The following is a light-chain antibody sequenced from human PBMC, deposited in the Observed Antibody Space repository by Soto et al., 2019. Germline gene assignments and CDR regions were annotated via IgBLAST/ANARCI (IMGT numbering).Light chain of an antibody. Sequence: QSALTQPASVSGSPGQSITISCTGARTDVDGHDYVSWYQQHPGQAPKLMIFDVHNRPSGVSSRFSGSKSGDTAALTISGLQAEDDGDYYCSSDTASAPFYVFGTGTKLTVL. CDR1: RTDVDGHDY. CDR3: SSDTASAPFYV. J-gene: IGLJ1*01. V-gene: IGLV2-14*03. CDR2: DVH.